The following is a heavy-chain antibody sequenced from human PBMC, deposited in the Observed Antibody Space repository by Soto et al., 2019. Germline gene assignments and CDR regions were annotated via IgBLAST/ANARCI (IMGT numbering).Heavy chain of an antibody. J-gene: IGHJ6*02. D-gene: IGHD6-19*01. CDR2: ISAYNGNT. Sequence: ASVKVSCKASGYTFTIYGIIWVRQAPGQGLEWMGWISAYNGNTNYAQKLQGRVTMTTDTSTSTAYMELRSLRSDDTAVYYCARDRVAVAGTVYYYYGMDVWGQGTTVTVSS. CDR3: ARDRVAVAGTVYYYYGMDV. CDR1: GYTFTIYG. V-gene: IGHV1-18*01.